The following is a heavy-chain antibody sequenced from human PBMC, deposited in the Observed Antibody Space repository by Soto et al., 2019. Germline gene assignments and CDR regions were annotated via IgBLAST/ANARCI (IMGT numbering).Heavy chain of an antibody. V-gene: IGHV1-2*02. CDR3: ELEPTGTAGFDY. J-gene: IGHJ4*01. CDR1: GHTFTGHH. CDR2: IDLDIGDT. Sequence: QVQMVQSGAEVNKPGASVKVSCKAYGHTFTGHHMHWVRQATGQGLEWLGLIDLDIGDTNYAQKFQGRFTSTSDTSITTAYMALRVLRSDDTAVYYCELEPTGTAGFDYWGHGNLVNVSS. D-gene: IGHD1-7*01.